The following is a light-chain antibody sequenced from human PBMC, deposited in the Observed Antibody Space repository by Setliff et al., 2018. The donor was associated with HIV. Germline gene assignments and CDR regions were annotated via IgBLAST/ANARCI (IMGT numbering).Light chain of an antibody. CDR2: DVS. CDR1: SSDIGAYNY. CDR3: SSYTSSGTLV. J-gene: IGLJ1*01. Sequence: QSALAQPASVSGSPGQSITISCTGTSSDIGAYNYVSWYQQHPGKAPKLIIYDVSSRPSGVSNRFSGSKSGNTASLTISGLQAEDEADYYCSSYTSSGTLVFGTGTKGTVL. V-gene: IGLV2-14*01.